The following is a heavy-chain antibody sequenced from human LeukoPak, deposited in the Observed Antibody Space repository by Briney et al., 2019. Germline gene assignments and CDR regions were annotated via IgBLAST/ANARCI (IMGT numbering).Heavy chain of an antibody. V-gene: IGHV1-2*02. CDR3: ARAEPWPLGFDY. CDR2: INLNSGGT. CDR1: GYTFTGYY. J-gene: IGHJ4*02. D-gene: IGHD6-19*01. Sequence: ASVKVSCKASGYTFTGYYLHWVRQAPGQGLGWMGWINLNSGGTNYAQKFQGRVTMTRDTSISTAYMELSRLRSDDTAVYYCARAEPWPLGFDYWGQGTLVTVSS.